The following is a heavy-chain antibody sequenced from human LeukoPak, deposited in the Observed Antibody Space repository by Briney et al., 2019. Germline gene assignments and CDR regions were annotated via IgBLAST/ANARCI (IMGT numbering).Heavy chain of an antibody. CDR1: GGSFTNYY. CDR3: ARRSNPGDFRWFDP. Sequence: PSETLSLTCAVYGGSFTNYYWSWIRLPPGKGLEWIGEINHSGSTTYNPSLRSRVTMSVDTPNNQFSLKVTSVTAADTAVYYCARRSNPGDFRWFDPWGQGTLVTVSS. V-gene: IGHV4-34*01. J-gene: IGHJ5*02. D-gene: IGHD4-17*01. CDR2: INHSGST.